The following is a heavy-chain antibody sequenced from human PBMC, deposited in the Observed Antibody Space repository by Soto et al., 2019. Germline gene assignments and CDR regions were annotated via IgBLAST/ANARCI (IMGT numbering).Heavy chain of an antibody. J-gene: IGHJ5*02. V-gene: IGHV4-31*03. CDR3: ARDLYGSGSSNWFDP. Sequence: QVPLQESGPGLVKPSQTLSLTCTVSGGSISSGGYYWSWIRQHPGKGLEWIGYIYYSGSTYYNPSLKSRVTISVDTSKNQFSLKLSSVTAADTAVYYCARDLYGSGSSNWFDPWGQGTLVTVSS. CDR2: IYYSGST. D-gene: IGHD3-10*01. CDR1: GGSISSGGYY.